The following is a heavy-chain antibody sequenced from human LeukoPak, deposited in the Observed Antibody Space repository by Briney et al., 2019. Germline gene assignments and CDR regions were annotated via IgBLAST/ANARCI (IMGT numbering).Heavy chain of an antibody. Sequence: SETLSLTCTLSGGYMRSAGYCWSWLRQPAGRGVEWFVRIYASGSTNYTPSFRGRVNICVDASKHQISLQLTSVTAPARAVSYWARERDYGGTFDYWGQGTLVTVSS. J-gene: IGHJ4*02. V-gene: IGHV4-61*02. CDR2: IYASGST. D-gene: IGHD4-23*01. CDR3: ARERDYGGTFDY. CDR1: GGYMRSAGYC.